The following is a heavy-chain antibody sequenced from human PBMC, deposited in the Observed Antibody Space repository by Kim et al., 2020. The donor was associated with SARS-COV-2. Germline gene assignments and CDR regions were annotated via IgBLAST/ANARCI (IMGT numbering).Heavy chain of an antibody. CDR2: ISYDGSNK. CDR1: GFTFSSYG. V-gene: IGHV3-30*18. J-gene: IGHJ4*02. Sequence: GGSLRLSCAASGFTFSSYGMHWVRQAPGKGLEWVALISYDGSNKYYADSVKGRFTISRDNSKNTLYLQMNSLRADDTAVYYCAKWDSSGWYYFDYWGQGTLVTVSS. D-gene: IGHD6-19*01. CDR3: AKWDSSGWYYFDY.